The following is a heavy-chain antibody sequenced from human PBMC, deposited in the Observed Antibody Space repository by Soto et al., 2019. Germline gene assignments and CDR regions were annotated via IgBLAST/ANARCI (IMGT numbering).Heavy chain of an antibody. V-gene: IGHV4-31*03. D-gene: IGHD3-22*01. CDR1: GGSINMERSY. CDR3: ARGEIVMVD. Sequence: QLQLQESGPGLVKPSQTLSLNCTVSGGSINMERSYWSWILQSPGRGLEWIGYISHNGITWYNPSLQSRVSISIDKSKDHFSLEVRSVTAADTAFYYCARGEIVMVDWGQGALVTVSS. CDR2: ISHNGIT. J-gene: IGHJ4*02.